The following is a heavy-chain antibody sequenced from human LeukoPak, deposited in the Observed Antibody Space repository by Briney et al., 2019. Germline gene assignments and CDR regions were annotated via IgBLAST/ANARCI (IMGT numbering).Heavy chain of an antibody. CDR1: GGSFSGYY. Sequence: SETLSLTCAVYGGSFSGYYWSWIRQPPGKGLEWIGEINHSGSTNYNPSLKSRVTISVDTSKKQFSLKLSSVTAADTAVYYCARRYDFWSGYPPPLDYWGQGTLVTVPS. J-gene: IGHJ4*02. CDR2: INHSGST. CDR3: ARRYDFWSGYPPPLDY. V-gene: IGHV4-34*01. D-gene: IGHD3-3*01.